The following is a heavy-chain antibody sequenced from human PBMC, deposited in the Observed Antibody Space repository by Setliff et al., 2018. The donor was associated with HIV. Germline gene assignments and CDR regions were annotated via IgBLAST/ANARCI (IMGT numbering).Heavy chain of an antibody. D-gene: IGHD3-16*02. J-gene: IGHJ4*02. V-gene: IGHV4-34*01. CDR3: ARDYYDYVWGSYRLFDY. Sequence: KPSETLSLTCAVYGGSFSGYYWTWIRQPPGKGLEWIGEINPSGTTNYNPSLLSRVTISVDKSKNQFSLKLSSVTAADTAVYYCARDYYDYVWGSYRLFDYWGQGTLVTVSS. CDR2: INPSGTT. CDR1: GGSFSGYY.